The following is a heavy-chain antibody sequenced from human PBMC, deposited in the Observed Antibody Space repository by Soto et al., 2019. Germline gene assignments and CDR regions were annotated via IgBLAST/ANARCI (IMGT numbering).Heavy chain of an antibody. V-gene: IGHV1-2*04. CDR1: GYTFTGYY. Sequence: QVQLVQSGAEVKKPGASVKVSCKASGYTFTGYYMHWVRQAPGQGLEWMGWINPNSGGTNYAQKFQGWVTMTRDSSISQAYMELSRVRSDDTAVYYCAREKGANYDFWSGYSPYYYYYGMDVWGQGTTVTVSS. CDR2: INPNSGGT. CDR3: AREKGANYDFWSGYSPYYYYYGMDV. J-gene: IGHJ6*02. D-gene: IGHD3-3*01.